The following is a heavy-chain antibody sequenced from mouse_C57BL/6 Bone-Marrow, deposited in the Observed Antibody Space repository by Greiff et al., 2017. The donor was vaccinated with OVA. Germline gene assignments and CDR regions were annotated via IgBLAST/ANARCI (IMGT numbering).Heavy chain of an antibody. CDR1: GFTFSSYG. CDR2: ISSGGSYT. V-gene: IGHV5-6*01. CDR3: AREPFDY. Sequence: VQLKESGGDLVKPGGSLKLSCAASGFTFSSYGMSWVRQTPDKRLEWVATISSGGSYTYYPDSVKGRFTISRDNAKNTLYLQMSSLKSEDTAMYYCAREPFDYWGQGTTLTVSS. J-gene: IGHJ2*01.